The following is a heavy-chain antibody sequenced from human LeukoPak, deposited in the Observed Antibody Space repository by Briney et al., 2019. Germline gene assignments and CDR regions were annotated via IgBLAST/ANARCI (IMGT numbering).Heavy chain of an antibody. CDR2: IRSKANSYAT. V-gene: IGHV3-73*01. D-gene: IGHD3-10*01. CDR1: GFTFSGSA. J-gene: IGHJ4*02. CDR3: TSRPLLSYYGSGRTRSDY. Sequence: GGSRRLSGAASGFTFSGSAMHWVRKASGKGLEWVGRIRSKANSYATAYAASVKGRFTISRDDSKNTTYLQMNSLKTEDTAVYYCTSRPLLSYYGSGRTRSDYWGQGTLVTVSS.